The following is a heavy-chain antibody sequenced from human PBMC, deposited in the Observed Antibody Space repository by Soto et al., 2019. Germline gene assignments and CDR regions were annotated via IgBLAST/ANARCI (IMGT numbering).Heavy chain of an antibody. V-gene: IGHV4-4*07. CDR3: ARDQRFLEWLSEPGYYYGMDV. Sequence: PSETVSLTXTVSDDFISSYYWSWIRQPAGKGLEWIGRIYTSGSTNYNPSLKSRVTMSVDTSKNQFSLKLSSVTAADTAVYYCARDQRFLEWLSEPGYYYGMDVWGQGTTVTVSS. CDR2: IYTSGST. CDR1: DDFISSYY. D-gene: IGHD3-3*01. J-gene: IGHJ6*02.